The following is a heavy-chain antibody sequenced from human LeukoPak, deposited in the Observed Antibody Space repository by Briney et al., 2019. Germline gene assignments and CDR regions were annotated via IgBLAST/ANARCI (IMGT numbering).Heavy chain of an antibody. Sequence: GGSLRLSCAASGFSISSYEMNWVRQAPGEGLEWVSYISSSGSTIYYADSVKGRFTISRDNAKNSLYLQMNSLRAEDTAVYYCARVELAPYYYYMDVWGKGTTVTVSS. D-gene: IGHD1-7*01. CDR1: GFSISSYE. CDR3: ARVELAPYYYYMDV. CDR2: ISSSGSTI. V-gene: IGHV3-48*03. J-gene: IGHJ6*03.